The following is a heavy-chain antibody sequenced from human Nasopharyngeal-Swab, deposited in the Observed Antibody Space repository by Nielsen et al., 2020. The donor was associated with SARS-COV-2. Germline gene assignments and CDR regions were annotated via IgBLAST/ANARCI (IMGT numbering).Heavy chain of an antibody. CDR1: DGSISSYY. J-gene: IGHJ2*01. CDR3: ARVVPAAIGNWYFDL. D-gene: IGHD2-2*01. CDR2: IYYSGST. V-gene: IGHV4-59*01. Sequence: SETLSLTCTVSDGSISSYYWSWIRQPPGKGLEWIGYIYYSGSTNYNPSLKSRVTISVDTSKNQFSLKLSSVTAADTAVYYCARVVPAAIGNWYFDLWGRGTLVTVSS.